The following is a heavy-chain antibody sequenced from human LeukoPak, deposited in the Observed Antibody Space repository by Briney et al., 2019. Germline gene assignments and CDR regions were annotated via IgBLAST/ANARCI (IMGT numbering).Heavy chain of an antibody. CDR2: INTDGSTT. J-gene: IGHJ5*02. Sequence: GGSLRLSCAASGFTLSSYWMHWVRQAPGKGLVGVSRINTDGSTTSYADSVKDRFTISRDNAKNTLYLQMNSLRAEDTAVYYCARDLRGSSWYGPWFDPWGQGTLVTVSS. D-gene: IGHD6-13*01. V-gene: IGHV3-74*01. CDR3: ARDLRGSSWYGPWFDP. CDR1: GFTLSSYW.